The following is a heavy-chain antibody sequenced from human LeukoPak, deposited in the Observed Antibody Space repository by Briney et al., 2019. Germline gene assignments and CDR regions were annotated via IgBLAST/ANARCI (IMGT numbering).Heavy chain of an antibody. CDR3: ARHYLSDGILSTFDP. V-gene: IGHV4-39*01. CDR2: IYYRGST. Sequence: SETLSLTCTVSGGSISSSPYYWGWIRQPPRKGLEWIGTIYYRGSTYSNPSLNSRVTISLDTSKNQFSLRLRSVTAADTALYYCARHYLSDGILSTFDPWGQGTLVTVSS. D-gene: IGHD2-2*01. J-gene: IGHJ5*02. CDR1: GGSISSSPYY.